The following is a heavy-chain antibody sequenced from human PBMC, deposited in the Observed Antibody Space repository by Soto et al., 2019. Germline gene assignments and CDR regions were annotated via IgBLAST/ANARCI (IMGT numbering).Heavy chain of an antibody. CDR1: GGTFSSYA. J-gene: IGHJ4*02. Sequence: QVQLVQSGAEVKKPGSSVKVSCKSSGGTFSSYAISWVRQAPGQGLEWMGGIIPIFGTANYAQKFQGRVTITADESTSTAYMELSSLISEDTAVYYCASYAEQRVRRYFDYWGQGTLVTVSS. V-gene: IGHV1-69*01. CDR3: ASYAEQRVRRYFDY. D-gene: IGHD6-6*01. CDR2: IIPIFGTA.